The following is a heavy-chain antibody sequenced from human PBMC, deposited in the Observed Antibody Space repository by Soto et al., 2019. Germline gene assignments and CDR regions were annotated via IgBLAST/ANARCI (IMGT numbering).Heavy chain of an antibody. D-gene: IGHD1-1*01. CDR1: GFTFSSYD. Sequence: GGSLRLSCAASGFTFSSYDMHWVRQATGKGLEWVSAIGTAGDTYYPGSVKGRFTISRENAKNSLYLQMNSLRAGDTAVYYCAREEPHPYGYYYYGMDVWGQGIQVTVSS. J-gene: IGHJ6*02. CDR3: AREEPHPYGYYYYGMDV. CDR2: IGTAGDT. V-gene: IGHV3-13*01.